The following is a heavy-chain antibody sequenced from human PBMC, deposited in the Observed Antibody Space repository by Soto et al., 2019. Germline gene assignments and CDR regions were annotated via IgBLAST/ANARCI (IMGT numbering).Heavy chain of an antibody. CDR1: GYTFTSYG. Sequence: ASVKVSCKASGYTFTSYGISWVRQAPGQGLEWMGWISAYNGNTNYAQKLQGRVTMTTDTSTSTAYMELRSLRSDDTAVYYCARGGGAVLDYDILTGYYRSYYYYYMDVWGKGTTVTVSS. J-gene: IGHJ6*03. CDR3: ARGGGAVLDYDILTGYYRSYYYYYMDV. V-gene: IGHV1-18*01. CDR2: ISAYNGNT. D-gene: IGHD3-9*01.